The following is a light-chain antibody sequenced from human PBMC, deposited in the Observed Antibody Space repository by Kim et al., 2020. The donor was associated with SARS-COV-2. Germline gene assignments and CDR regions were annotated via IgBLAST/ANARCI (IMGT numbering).Light chain of an antibody. V-gene: IGLV3-1*01. J-gene: IGLJ3*02. CDR2: QDS. CDR1: KLGDKY. Sequence: SYELTQPPSVSVSPGQTASITCSGDKLGDKYACWYQQKPGQSPVLVIYQDSKRPSGIPERFSGSNSGNTATLTISGTQAMDEADYYCQAWDSCNWVFGGGTQLTDL. CDR3: QAWDSCNWV.